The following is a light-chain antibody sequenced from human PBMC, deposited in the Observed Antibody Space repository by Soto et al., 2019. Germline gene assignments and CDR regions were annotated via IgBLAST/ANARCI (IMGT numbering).Light chain of an antibody. V-gene: IGLV2-14*01. J-gene: IGLJ1*01. CDR1: SSDVGGYNY. CDR2: DVS. Sequence: QSVLTQPASVSGSPGQSITISCTGTSSDVGGYNYVSWYQQHPGKAPKLMIYDVSNRPSGVSNRFSGSKSGNTASLTISGLQAEDEADYYCSSYTSSSTQVFGTGTKLIVL. CDR3: SSYTSSSTQV.